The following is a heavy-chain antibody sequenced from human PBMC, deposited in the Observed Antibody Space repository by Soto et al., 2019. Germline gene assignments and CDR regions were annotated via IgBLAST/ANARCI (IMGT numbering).Heavy chain of an antibody. J-gene: IGHJ6*03. V-gene: IGHV1-2*04. Sequence: ASVKVSFKASGYTFTGYYMHWVRQAPGQGLEWMGWTNPNSGGTSYAQKFQGWVTMTRDTSISTAYMELSRLRSDDTAVYYCARGGSIFGVVRSYYYYYMDVWGKGTTVTVSS. CDR2: TNPNSGGT. CDR1: GYTFTGYY. CDR3: ARGGSIFGVVRSYYYYYMDV. D-gene: IGHD3-3*01.